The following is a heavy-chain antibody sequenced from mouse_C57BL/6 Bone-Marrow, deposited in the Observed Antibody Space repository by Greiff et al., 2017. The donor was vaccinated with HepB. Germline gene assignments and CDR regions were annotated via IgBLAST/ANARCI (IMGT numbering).Heavy chain of an antibody. CDR3: ARNWANYYGSSYNWYFDV. Sequence: VKLQESGPGLVQPSQSLSITCTVSGFSFTSYGVHWVRQSPGKGLEWLGVIWSGGSTDYNAAFISRLSISKDNSKSQVFFKMNSLQADDTAIYYCARNWANYYGSSYNWYFDVWGTGTTVTVSS. V-gene: IGHV2-2*01. CDR1: GFSFTSYG. CDR2: IWSGGST. J-gene: IGHJ1*03. D-gene: IGHD1-1*01.